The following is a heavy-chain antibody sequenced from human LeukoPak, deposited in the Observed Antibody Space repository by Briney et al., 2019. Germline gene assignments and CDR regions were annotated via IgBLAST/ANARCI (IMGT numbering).Heavy chain of an antibody. CDR3: ASGARISDYNDRPYEYYFDY. D-gene: IGHD4-11*01. Sequence: ASVKVSCKASGYTFTAYYIHWVRRAPGQGLEWMGWINPNSGGTDCAQSFQGRVTMTRDTSISTAYMELRRLRSDDTAVYYCASGARISDYNDRPYEYYFDYWGQGALVTVSS. J-gene: IGHJ4*02. CDR1: GYTFTAYY. CDR2: INPNSGGT. V-gene: IGHV1-2*02.